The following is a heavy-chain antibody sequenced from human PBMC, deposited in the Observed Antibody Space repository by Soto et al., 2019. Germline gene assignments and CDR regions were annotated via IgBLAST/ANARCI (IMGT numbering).Heavy chain of an antibody. D-gene: IGHD3-22*01. J-gene: IGHJ6*02. CDR1: GYSFTSYW. V-gene: IGHV5-51*01. CDR2: IYPGDSDT. Sequence: GESLKISCKGSGYSFTSYWIHWVRQMPGKGLEWMGIIYPGDSDTRYSPSFQDQVTISADKSISTAYLQWSSLKASDTAIYYCARLGKDYDSSGYYGYGMDVWGQGTTVTVSS. CDR3: ARLGKDYDSSGYYGYGMDV.